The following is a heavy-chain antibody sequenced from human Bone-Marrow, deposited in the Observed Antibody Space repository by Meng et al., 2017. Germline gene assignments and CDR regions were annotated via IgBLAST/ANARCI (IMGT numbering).Heavy chain of an antibody. CDR1: GGTFRNFW. V-gene: IGHV3-15*01. D-gene: IGHD3-9*01. J-gene: IGHJ4*02. CDR2: IKSKVDGGTT. Sequence: EVRLVGVGGGLVKAGGSLRLSCVVSGGTFRNFWMAWVRQAAGKGLEWVGRIKSKVDGGTTDFAAPVKGRFTISRDDSKSTLYLQMSGLRIDDTGVYYCTWDDKAVSDYWGQGTLVTVSS. CDR3: TWDDKAVSDY.